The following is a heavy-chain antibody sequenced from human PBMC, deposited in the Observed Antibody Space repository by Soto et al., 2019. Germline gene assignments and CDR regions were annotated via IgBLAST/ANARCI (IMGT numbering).Heavy chain of an antibody. J-gene: IGHJ6*02. CDR2: IYPGDSDT. CDR3: ARVVYGTTSNYYYGMDV. V-gene: IGHV5-51*01. CDR1: GYSFTSYW. D-gene: IGHD2-8*02. Sequence: GESLKISCKGSGYSFTSYWIGCVRQMPGKGLEWMGIIYPGDSDTRYSPSFQGQVTISADKSISTAYLQWSSLKASDTAMYYCARVVYGTTSNYYYGMDVSGQGTTVTVSS.